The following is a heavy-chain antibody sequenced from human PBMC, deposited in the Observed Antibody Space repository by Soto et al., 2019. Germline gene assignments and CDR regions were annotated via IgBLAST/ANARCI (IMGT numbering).Heavy chain of an antibody. CDR2: IIPILGIA. CDR3: ANIAAAGSRYNWFDP. Sequence: QVQLVQSGAEVKKPGSSVKVSCKASGGTFSSYTISWVRQAPGQGLEWMGRIIPILGIANYAQKFQGRVTITADKSTSTAYMELSSLRSEDTAVYYCANIAAAGSRYNWFDPWGQGTLVTVSS. V-gene: IGHV1-69*02. CDR1: GGTFSSYT. D-gene: IGHD6-13*01. J-gene: IGHJ5*02.